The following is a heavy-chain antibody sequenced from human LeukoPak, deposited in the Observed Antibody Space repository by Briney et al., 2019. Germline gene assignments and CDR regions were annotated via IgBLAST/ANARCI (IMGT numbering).Heavy chain of an antibody. D-gene: IGHD6-13*01. Sequence: GASVKVSRKASGYRFTAYFIHWMRQAPGQGLEWMGWINPTSGGTNYAQKFQGRVTMTRDTSISTAYMELSRLRSDDTAVYYCARGFNPGIAAAASDYWGQGTLVTVSS. CDR2: INPTSGGT. V-gene: IGHV1-2*02. J-gene: IGHJ4*02. CDR3: ARGFNPGIAAAASDY. CDR1: GYRFTAYF.